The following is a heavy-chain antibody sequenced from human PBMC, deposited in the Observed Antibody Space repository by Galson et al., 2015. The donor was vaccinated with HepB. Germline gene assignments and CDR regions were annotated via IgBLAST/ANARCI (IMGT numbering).Heavy chain of an antibody. CDR3: TTLPWILLWNASPYFDY. CDR2: ISFDGSNK. J-gene: IGHJ4*02. D-gene: IGHD5-18*01. Sequence: SLRLSCAASGFTFSSYGMHWVRQAPGKGLEWVAVISFDGSNKYYADSVKGRFTISRDNSKNTLYLQMNSLRAEDTAVYYCTTLPWILLWNASPYFDYWGQGTLVTVSS. V-gene: IGHV3-30*03. CDR1: GFTFSSYG.